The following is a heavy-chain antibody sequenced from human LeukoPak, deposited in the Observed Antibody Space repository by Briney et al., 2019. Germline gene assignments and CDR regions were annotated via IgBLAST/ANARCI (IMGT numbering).Heavy chain of an antibody. D-gene: IGHD3-3*01. Sequence: PGGSLRLSCAASGFTFSSYAMSWVRQAPGKGLEWVANIKQDGSEKYYVDSVKGRFTISRDNAKNSLYLQMNSLRAEDTAVYYCAREEWSTDAFDIWGQGTMVTVSS. CDR3: AREEWSTDAFDI. V-gene: IGHV3-7*03. J-gene: IGHJ3*02. CDR1: GFTFSSYA. CDR2: IKQDGSEK.